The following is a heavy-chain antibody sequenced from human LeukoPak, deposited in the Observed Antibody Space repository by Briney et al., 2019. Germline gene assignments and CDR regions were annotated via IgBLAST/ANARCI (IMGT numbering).Heavy chain of an antibody. J-gene: IGHJ4*02. D-gene: IGHD6-13*01. Sequence: GGSLRLSCAASGFTFSSYAMSWVRQAPGKGLEWVSAISGSGGSTYYADSVKGRITISRDNSKNTLYLQMNSLRAEDTAVYYCAKVLLGSSWYLLFDYWGQGTLVTVSS. V-gene: IGHV3-23*01. CDR1: GFTFSSYA. CDR2: ISGSGGST. CDR3: AKVLLGSSWYLLFDY.